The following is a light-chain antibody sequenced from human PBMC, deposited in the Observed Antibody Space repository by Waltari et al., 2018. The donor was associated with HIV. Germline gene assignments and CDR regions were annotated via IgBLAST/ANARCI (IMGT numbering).Light chain of an antibody. Sequence: QTVVTQEPSLTVSPGGTVTLTCGSTTGTVTSDHHPYWFQQKPGQAPRTLIYDATDKHSWTPARFSPSFLGGKAALTLPAAQPEDEADYYCLLSYGSVRLFGGGTRLTV. CDR3: LLSYGSVRL. CDR1: TGTVTSDHH. CDR2: DAT. J-gene: IGLJ3*02. V-gene: IGLV7-46*01.